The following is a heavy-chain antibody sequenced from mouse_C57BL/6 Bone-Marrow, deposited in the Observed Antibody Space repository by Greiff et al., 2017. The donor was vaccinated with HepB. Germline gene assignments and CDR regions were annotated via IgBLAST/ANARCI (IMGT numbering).Heavy chain of an antibody. Sequence: VQLKESGAELVRPGASVKLSCTASGFNFKDDYMHWVKQRPEQGLEWIGWIDPENGDTEYASKFQGKATITADTSSNTAYLQLSSLTSEDTAVYYCSASPGYYCSGRYCDYGGRGTTLTVTS. CDR2: IDPENGDT. J-gene: IGHJ2*01. CDR1: GFNFKDDY. CDR3: SASPGYYCSGRYCDY. D-gene: IGHD1-1*01. V-gene: IGHV14-4*01.